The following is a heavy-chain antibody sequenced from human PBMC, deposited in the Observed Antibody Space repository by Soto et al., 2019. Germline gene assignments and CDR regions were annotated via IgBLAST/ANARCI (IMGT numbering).Heavy chain of an antibody. J-gene: IGHJ6*03. D-gene: IGHD2-15*01. CDR3: ARRSRLLPADYDYYYYMDV. V-gene: IGHV4-39*01. CDR1: GGSISSSSYY. CDR2: IYYSGST. Sequence: QLQLQESGPGLVKPSETLSLTCTVSGGSISSSSYYWGWIRQPPGKGLEWIGSIYYSGSTYYNPSLKGLVTISVDTYKNQFSLKLSSVTAADTAVYYCARRSRLLPADYDYYYYMDVWGKGTTVTVSS.